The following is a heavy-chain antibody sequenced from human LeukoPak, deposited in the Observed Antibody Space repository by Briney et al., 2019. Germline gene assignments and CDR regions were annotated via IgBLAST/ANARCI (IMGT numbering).Heavy chain of an antibody. CDR3: ARDYYGSLDY. D-gene: IGHD3-10*01. CDR1: GGSVTTYGSC. J-gene: IGHJ4*02. V-gene: IGHV4-61*08. CDR2: DYCGGNT. Sequence: SETISLTCTVSGGSVTTYGSCWSWIRQPPGKGLEWIAYDYCGGNTNYNPSLKSRVTISVDTSKNQFSLKLSSVTAADTAVYYCARDYYGSLDYWGQGILVTVSS.